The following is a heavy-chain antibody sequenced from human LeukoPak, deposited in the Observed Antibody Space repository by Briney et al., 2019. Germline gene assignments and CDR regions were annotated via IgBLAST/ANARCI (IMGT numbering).Heavy chain of an antibody. D-gene: IGHD6-13*01. CDR3: ASCLRHNSSSKVDY. V-gene: IGHV4-34*01. CDR1: GGSFSGYY. Sequence: PSETLSLTCAVYGGSFSGYYWRWIRQPPGKGLEWIGEINHSGSTNYNPSLKSRVTISVDTSKNQFSLKLSSVTAADTAVYYCASCLRHNSSSKVDYWGQGTLVTVSS. CDR2: INHSGST. J-gene: IGHJ4*02.